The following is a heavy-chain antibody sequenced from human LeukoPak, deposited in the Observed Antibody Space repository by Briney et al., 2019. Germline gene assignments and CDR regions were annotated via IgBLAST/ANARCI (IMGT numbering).Heavy chain of an antibody. CDR1: GGSISSSSYY. J-gene: IGHJ2*01. Sequence: SETLSLTCTVSGGSISSSSYYWGWIRQPPGKGPEWIGSIYYTRSTYYNPSLKSRVTISVDTSKNQFSLKLTSVTAADTAVYYCARGVTMIVVVIHDWYFDLWGRGTLVTVSS. D-gene: IGHD3-22*01. V-gene: IGHV4-39*01. CDR2: IYYTRST. CDR3: ARGVTMIVVVIHDWYFDL.